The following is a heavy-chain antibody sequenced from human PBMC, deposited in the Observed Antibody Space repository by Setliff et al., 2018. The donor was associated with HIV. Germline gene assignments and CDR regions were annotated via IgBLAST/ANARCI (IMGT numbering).Heavy chain of an antibody. J-gene: IGHJ6*03. V-gene: IGHV1-69*13. Sequence: SAKVSCKASGVTFRRFAFSWVRQAPGQGLEWMGGIIPMFGTTNYAQKFQGRVTITADESTSTVYMELTSLRFEDTAVYYCARVGEMATIGYSYYYMDVWGKGTTVTVSS. CDR1: GVTFRRFA. CDR3: ARVGEMATIGYSYYYMDV. CDR2: IIPMFGTT. D-gene: IGHD5-12*01.